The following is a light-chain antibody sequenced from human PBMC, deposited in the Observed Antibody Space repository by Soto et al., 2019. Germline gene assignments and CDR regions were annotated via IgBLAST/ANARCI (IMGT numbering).Light chain of an antibody. CDR1: SGHSSYA. Sequence: QLVLTQSPSASASLGASVKLTCTLSSGHSSYAIAWHQQQPEKGPRYLMKLNSDGSHTKGDGIPDRFSGSSSGAERYLTISSLQSADEADYYCQTWGTGYWVFGGGTKVTVL. CDR3: QTWGTGYWV. J-gene: IGLJ3*02. CDR2: LNSDGSH. V-gene: IGLV4-69*01.